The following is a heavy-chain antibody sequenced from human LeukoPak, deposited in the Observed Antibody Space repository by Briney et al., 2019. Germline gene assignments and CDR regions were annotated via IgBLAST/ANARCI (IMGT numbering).Heavy chain of an antibody. J-gene: IGHJ4*02. CDR3: ARRRRFLEWLFHYTFDY. CDR1: GGSISSSSYY. V-gene: IGHV4-39*01. CDR2: IYYSGST. Sequence: PSETLSLTCTVSGGSISSSSYYWGWIRQPPGKGLEWIGSIYYSGSTYYNPSLKSRVTISVDTSKNQFSLKLSSVTAADTAVYYCARRRRFLEWLFHYTFDYWGQGTLVTVSS. D-gene: IGHD3-3*01.